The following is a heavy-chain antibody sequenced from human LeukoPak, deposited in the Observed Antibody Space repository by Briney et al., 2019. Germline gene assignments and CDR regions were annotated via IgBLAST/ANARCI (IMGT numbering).Heavy chain of an antibody. CDR3: ARDGAERPHYMDV. V-gene: IGHV1-2*04. J-gene: IGHJ6*03. CDR1: GYTFTGYY. CDR2: INPNSGGT. D-gene: IGHD1-1*01. Sequence: ASVKVSCKASGYTFTGYYMHWVRQAPGQGLEWMGWINPNSGGTNYAQKFQGWVTMTRDTSISTAYMELRGLTSDDTAIYYCARDGAERPHYMDVWGKGTTVTVSS.